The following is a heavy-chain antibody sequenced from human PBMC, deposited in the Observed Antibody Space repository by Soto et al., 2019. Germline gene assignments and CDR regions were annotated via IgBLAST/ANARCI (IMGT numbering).Heavy chain of an antibody. Sequence: QVQLVESGGGVVQPERSLILSCAASGFTFTSFGMHWVRQAPGKGLEWVAIIWYDGNIKYYADSVKGRFTISRDNSKNTVLLTISSRRADDRGVYYCARPAGVAVAGYPPLASWGQGTLVTVSS. CDR2: IWYDGNIK. J-gene: IGHJ4*02. D-gene: IGHD6-19*01. V-gene: IGHV3-33*01. CDR3: ARPAGVAVAGYPPLAS. CDR1: GFTFTSFG.